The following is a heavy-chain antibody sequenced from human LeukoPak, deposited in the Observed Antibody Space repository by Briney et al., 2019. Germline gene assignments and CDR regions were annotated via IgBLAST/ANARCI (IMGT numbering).Heavy chain of an antibody. Sequence: GGSLRLSCAASGFTFNSYEMNWVRQAPGKGLEWVSYISTSGSAIYYADSVMGRFTISRDNAKNALYLQMNSLRAEDTAVYYCARDSNYYGSGVDYWGQGTLATISS. J-gene: IGHJ4*02. CDR3: ARDSNYYGSGVDY. V-gene: IGHV3-48*03. D-gene: IGHD3-10*01. CDR2: ISTSGSAI. CDR1: GFTFNSYE.